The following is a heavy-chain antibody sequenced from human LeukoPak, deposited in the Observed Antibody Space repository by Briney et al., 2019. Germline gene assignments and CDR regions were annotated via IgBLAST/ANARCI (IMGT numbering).Heavy chain of an antibody. CDR1: GFTFSDYY. V-gene: IGHV3-11*01. CDR3: AMGSAAAGTRQFDY. Sequence: GGSLRLSCAASGFTFSDYYMSWIRQAPGKGLEWVSYISSSGSTIYYADSVKGRFTISRGNAKNSLYLQMNSLRAEDTAVYYCAMGSAAAGTRQFDYWGQGTLVTVSS. D-gene: IGHD6-13*01. CDR2: ISSSGSTI. J-gene: IGHJ4*02.